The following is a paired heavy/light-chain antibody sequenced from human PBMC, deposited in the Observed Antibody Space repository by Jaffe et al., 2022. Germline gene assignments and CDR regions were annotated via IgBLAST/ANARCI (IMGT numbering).Heavy chain of an antibody. V-gene: IGHV2-5*01. J-gene: IGHJ5*02. D-gene: IGHD2-8*02. Sequence: QITLKESGPTLVKPTQTLTLTCTFSGFSLSTSGVGVGWIRQPPGKALEWLALIYWNDDKRYSPSLKSRLTITKDTSKNQVVLTMTNMDPVDTATYYCAHSYCTGGVCYSKYVSNWFDPWGQGTLVTVSS. CDR3: AHSYCTGGVCYSKYVSNWFDP. CDR1: GFSLSTSGVG. CDR2: IYWNDDK.
Light chain of an antibody. CDR1: SSNIGNNY. Sequence: QSVLTQPPSVSAAPGQKVTISCSGSSSNIGNNYVSWYQQLPGTAPKLLIYDNNKRPSGIPDRFSGSKSGTSATLGITGLQTGDEADYYCGTWDSSLSAGGVFGGGTKLTVL. V-gene: IGLV1-51*01. CDR2: DNN. J-gene: IGLJ2*01. CDR3: GTWDSSLSAGGV.